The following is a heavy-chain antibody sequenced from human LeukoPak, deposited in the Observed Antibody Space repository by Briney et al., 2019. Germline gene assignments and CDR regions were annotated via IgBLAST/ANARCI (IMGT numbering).Heavy chain of an antibody. J-gene: IGHJ4*02. Sequence: GGSLRLSCAVSGFTFSNYAMHWVRQAPGKGLEWVAFISYDGSNKNYAHSVKGRFTISRDNSKNTLYLQMNSLRTEDTAVYYCAKAEGYDILTGLDYWGQGTLVTVSS. D-gene: IGHD3-9*01. CDR1: GFTFSNYA. CDR2: ISYDGSNK. CDR3: AKAEGYDILTGLDY. V-gene: IGHV3-30-3*01.